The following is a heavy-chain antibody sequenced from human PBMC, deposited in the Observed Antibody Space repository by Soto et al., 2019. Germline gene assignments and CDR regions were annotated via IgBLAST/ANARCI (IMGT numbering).Heavy chain of an antibody. D-gene: IGHD1-26*01. Sequence: PSQTLSLTYAISGVSVSSNSGAWNWIRQSPSRGLEWLGRIYYRSKWHNEYAVSVKSRININPDTSKNQFSLQLNSVTPEDTAVYYCAIEKVGATSVHVFDIWGQGTMVTVSS. CDR3: AIEKVGATSVHVFDI. CDR1: GVSVSSNSGA. J-gene: IGHJ3*02. CDR2: IYYRSKWHN. V-gene: IGHV6-1*01.